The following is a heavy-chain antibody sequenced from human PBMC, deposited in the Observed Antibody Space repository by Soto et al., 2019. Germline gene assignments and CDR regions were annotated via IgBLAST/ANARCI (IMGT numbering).Heavy chain of an antibody. D-gene: IGHD1-7*01. Sequence: GGSLRLSCAASGFTFSSYAMSWVRQAPGKGLEWVSTISTSGGTTYYADSVKGRFTISRDNSKSTLHLQMNSLRAEDTAVYYCARPRGVNWNYGGYYYYYGMDVWGQGTTVTVSS. J-gene: IGHJ6*02. CDR1: GFTFSSYA. CDR2: ISTSGGTT. V-gene: IGHV3-23*01. CDR3: ARPRGVNWNYGGYYYYYGMDV.